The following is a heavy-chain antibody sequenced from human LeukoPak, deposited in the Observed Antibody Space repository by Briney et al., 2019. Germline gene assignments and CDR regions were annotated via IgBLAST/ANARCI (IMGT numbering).Heavy chain of an antibody. CDR2: IFYSGST. CDR3: ARLHYNYYYMDV. CDR1: GDSISSGVSY. D-gene: IGHD1-14*01. V-gene: IGHV4-31*03. Sequence: SETLSLTCTVSGDSISSGVSYWGWIRQRPGKGLEWIAYIFYSGSTYYNPSLKSRVTISVDTSNNHFSLEVRSVTAADTAVYFCARLHYNYYYMDVWGKGTPVTASS. J-gene: IGHJ6*03.